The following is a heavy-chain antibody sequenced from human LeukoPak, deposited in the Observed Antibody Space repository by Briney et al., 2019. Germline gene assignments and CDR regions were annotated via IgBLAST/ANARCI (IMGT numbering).Heavy chain of an antibody. CDR1: VFTFTSYA. D-gene: IGHD3-22*01. Sequence: PGESLRISCTSSVFTFTSYAIPWVRQPLAEGLGWGADSTREVRERHYVDSVEGRFTISRGNAKNSLYLQMSSRRVEDTAVEYCARDTSPRFSDSKSYYDGFDVWGQGTMVTVSS. V-gene: IGHV3-7*01. CDR3: ARDTSPRFSDSKSYYDGFDV. CDR2: STREVRER. J-gene: IGHJ3*01.